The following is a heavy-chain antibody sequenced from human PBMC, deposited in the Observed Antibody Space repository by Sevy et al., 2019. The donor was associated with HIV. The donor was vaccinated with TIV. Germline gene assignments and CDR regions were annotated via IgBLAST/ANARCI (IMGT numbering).Heavy chain of an antibody. CDR3: ARVRGNLGYGIDV. Sequence: GGSLRLSCAASGFTFSSYSMNWVRQAPGKGLEWVSYITSSGSTIYYADSVKGRLTISRDNAKNSLYLQMHSPRGEDTAVYYCARVRGNLGYGIDVWGQGTTVTVSS. CDR1: GFTFSSYS. CDR2: ITSSGSTI. D-gene: IGHD3-16*01. J-gene: IGHJ6*02. V-gene: IGHV3-48*01.